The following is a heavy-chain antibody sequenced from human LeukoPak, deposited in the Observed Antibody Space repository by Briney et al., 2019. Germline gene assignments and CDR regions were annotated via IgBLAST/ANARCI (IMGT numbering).Heavy chain of an antibody. CDR2: ISSNGGST. J-gene: IGHJ6*03. CDR1: GFTFSSYA. V-gene: IGHV3-64*01. D-gene: IGHD1-1*01. CDR3: AKIPGSNEYYYYYMDV. Sequence: GGSLRLSCAASGFTFSSYAMHWVRQAPGKGLEYVSAISSNGGSTYYANSVKGRFTISRDNSKNTLYLQMGSLRAEDTAVYYCAKIPGSNEYYYYYMDVWGKGTTVTISS.